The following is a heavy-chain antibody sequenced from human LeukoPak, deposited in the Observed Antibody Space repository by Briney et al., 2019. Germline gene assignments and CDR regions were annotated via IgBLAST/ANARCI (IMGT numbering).Heavy chain of an antibody. D-gene: IGHD6-6*01. CDR1: GGTFSSYA. J-gene: IGHJ4*02. CDR3: ARSTAAWDQSGGPFAY. Sequence: ASAKVSCKASGGTFSSYAISWVRQAPGQGLEWMGGIIPIFGTANYAQKFQGRVTITTDESTSTAYMELSSLRSEDTAVYYCARSTAAWDQSGGPFAYWGQGTLVTVSS. V-gene: IGHV1-69*05. CDR2: IIPIFGTA.